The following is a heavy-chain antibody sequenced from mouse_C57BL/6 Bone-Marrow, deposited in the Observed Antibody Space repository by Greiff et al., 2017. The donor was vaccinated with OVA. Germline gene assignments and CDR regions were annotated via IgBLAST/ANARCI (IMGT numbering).Heavy chain of an antibody. CDR2: IHPNSGST. CDR1: GYTFTSYW. Sequence: QVQLQQPGAELVKPGASVKLSCKASGYTFTSYWMHWVKQRHGQGLAWLGMIHPNSGSTNYNEKFKSKATLTVDKSSSPAYMQISSLTSEDSAVYYSARAIYCGGYWGQGTTLTVSS. V-gene: IGHV1-64*01. J-gene: IGHJ2*01. CDR3: ARAIYCGGY. D-gene: IGHD1-1*02.